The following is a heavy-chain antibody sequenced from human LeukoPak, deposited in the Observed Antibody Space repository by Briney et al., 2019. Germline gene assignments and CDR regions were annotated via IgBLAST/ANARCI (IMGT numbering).Heavy chain of an antibody. Sequence: PSETLSLTCVVSGGSISSGDYYWAWIRQPPGKGQQWIGSIYYSVTTYYNPFLKSRLPISRDTSKNQFSLKLSSVTTADTAVYYCARHASGWYTDWGQGTLVTVSS. J-gene: IGHJ1*01. CDR1: GGSISSGDYY. CDR2: IYYSVTT. D-gene: IGHD6-19*01. V-gene: IGHV4-39*01. CDR3: ARHASGWYTD.